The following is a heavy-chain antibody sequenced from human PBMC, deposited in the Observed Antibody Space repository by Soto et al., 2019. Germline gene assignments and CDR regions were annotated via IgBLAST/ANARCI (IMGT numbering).Heavy chain of an antibody. CDR1: GFTFSNYW. Sequence: EVQLVESGGGLVQPGGSLRLSCAASGFTFSNYWMSWVRQSPGKGLEWVANIKEDGSEKYYVDSMKGRFTISRDNAKNSLYLQMNSLRAENTAVYYCAARRRTDYGDYWGQGTLLTVSS. J-gene: IGHJ4*02. D-gene: IGHD1-1*01. V-gene: IGHV3-7*01. CDR2: IKEDGSEK. CDR3: AARRRTDYGDY.